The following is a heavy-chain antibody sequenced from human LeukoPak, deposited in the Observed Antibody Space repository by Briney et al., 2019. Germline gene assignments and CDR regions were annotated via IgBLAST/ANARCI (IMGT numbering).Heavy chain of an antibody. V-gene: IGHV1-69*04. Sequence: SVKVSCKASGGTFSSYAISWVRQAPGQGLEWMGRIIPILGIANYAQKFQGRVTITADKSTSTAYMELSSLRSEDTAVYYCAREDWAIGTRTQDNYYYYYGMDVWGQGTTVTVSS. CDR1: GGTFSSYA. J-gene: IGHJ6*02. CDR2: IIPILGIA. D-gene: IGHD6-13*01. CDR3: AREDWAIGTRTQDNYYYYYGMDV.